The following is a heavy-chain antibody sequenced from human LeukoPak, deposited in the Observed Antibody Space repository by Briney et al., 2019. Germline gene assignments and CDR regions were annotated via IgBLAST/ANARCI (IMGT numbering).Heavy chain of an antibody. D-gene: IGHD6-19*01. CDR1: GFTFSRYF. CDR2: ISFDGRST. J-gene: IGHJ5*02. Sequence: AGGSLRLSCAASGFTFSRYFMHWVRQAPGKGLEWVALISFDGRSTYYTDSVKGRFTISRDDAKNSLYLQMNSLRAEDTAVYYCARVLGSSAWYKWFDPWGQGTLVTVSS. CDR3: ARVLGSSAWYKWFDP. V-gene: IGHV3-30*03.